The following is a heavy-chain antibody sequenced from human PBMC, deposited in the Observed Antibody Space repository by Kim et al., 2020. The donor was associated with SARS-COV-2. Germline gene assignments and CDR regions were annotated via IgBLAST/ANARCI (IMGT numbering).Heavy chain of an antibody. D-gene: IGHD6-19*01. V-gene: IGHV3-23*01. J-gene: IGHJ4*02. Sequence: GGSLRLSCAASGFTFSNYEMAWARQAPGRELEWVSLIGGRGGTTSYADSVKGRFTISRDNSKNTLYLQINSLRAEDTAIYYCAKVGTAVSGSKHFDYWGQGALVTVSS. CDR3: AKVGTAVSGSKHFDY. CDR1: GFTFSNYE. CDR2: IGGRGGTT.